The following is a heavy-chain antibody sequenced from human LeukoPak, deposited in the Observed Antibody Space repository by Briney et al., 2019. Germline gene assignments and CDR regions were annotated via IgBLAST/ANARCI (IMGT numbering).Heavy chain of an antibody. CDR2: IYYSGST. J-gene: IGHJ4*02. V-gene: IGHV4-59*12. CDR1: GGSISSYY. Sequence: SETLSLTCTVSGGSISSYYWSWIRQPPGKGLEWIGYIYYSGSTNYNPSLKSRVTISVDTSKNQFSLKLSSVTAADTAVYYCASDYGDYARNFDYWGQGTLVTVSS. D-gene: IGHD4-17*01. CDR3: ASDYGDYARNFDY.